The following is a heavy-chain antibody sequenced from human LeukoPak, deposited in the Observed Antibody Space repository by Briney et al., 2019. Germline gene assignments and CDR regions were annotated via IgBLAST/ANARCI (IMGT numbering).Heavy chain of an antibody. Sequence: GGSLRLSCAASGFTFSSYSMNWVRQAPGKGLEWDSYISSSSSTIYYADSVKGRFTISRDNAKNSLYLQMNSLRAEDTAVYYCASHTFIAARDYWGQGTLVTVSS. CDR1: GFTFSSYS. D-gene: IGHD6-6*01. CDR2: ISSSSSTI. J-gene: IGHJ4*02. V-gene: IGHV3-48*01. CDR3: ASHTFIAARDY.